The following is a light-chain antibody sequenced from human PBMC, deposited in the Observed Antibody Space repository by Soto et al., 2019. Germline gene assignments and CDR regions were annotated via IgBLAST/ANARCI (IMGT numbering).Light chain of an antibody. J-gene: IGKJ2*01. Sequence: DIQMTQSPSSLSVSVGDRVTITCRASQSITNYLNWYQQKPGKAPMLLVYAASSLHSGVPSRFSGNGSGTDFTLTISRLHPDDFASYYCQQNDSYPSTFGQGTKLEIK. V-gene: IGKV1-39*01. CDR1: QSITNY. CDR2: AAS. CDR3: QQNDSYPST.